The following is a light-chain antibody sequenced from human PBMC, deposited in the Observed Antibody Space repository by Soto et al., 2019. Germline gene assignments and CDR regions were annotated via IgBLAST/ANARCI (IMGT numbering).Light chain of an antibody. Sequence: EIVLTQAPATLSLSPGERATLSCSASQSVTDNYLAWYQRTPGQAPRLVISGASSRKSGIPDRFSASGAGTEFTLTISRLEPEDFAVAYCQQYSREPLTFGQGTKV. CDR1: QSVTDNY. CDR3: QQYSREPLT. V-gene: IGKV3-20*01. J-gene: IGKJ1*01. CDR2: GAS.